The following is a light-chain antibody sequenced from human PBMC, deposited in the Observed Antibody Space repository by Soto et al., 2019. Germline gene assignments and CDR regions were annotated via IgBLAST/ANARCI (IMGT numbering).Light chain of an antibody. CDR2: EVS. CDR1: SSDVGGSNY. V-gene: IGLV2-8*01. Sequence: QSVLTQPPSASGSPGQSVTISCTGTSSDVGGSNYVPWYQPHPGKAPKLMIYEVSKRPSGVPDRFSGSKSGNTASLTVSGLQAEDESDYYCCSYAGSNNFPYVFGTGTKVTVL. CDR3: CSYAGSNNFPYV. J-gene: IGLJ1*01.